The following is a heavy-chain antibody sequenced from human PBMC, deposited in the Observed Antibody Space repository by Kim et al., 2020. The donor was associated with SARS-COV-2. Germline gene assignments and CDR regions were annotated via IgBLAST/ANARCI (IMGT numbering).Heavy chain of an antibody. D-gene: IGHD2-21*02. CDR1: GFTFDDYA. J-gene: IGHJ3*02. V-gene: IGHV3-9*01. Sequence: GGSLRLSCAASGFTFDDYAMHWVRQAPGKGLEWVSGISWNSGSIGYADSVKGRFTISRDNAKNSLYLQMNSLRAEDTALYYCATAVTCGGDCPPEAFDIWGQGTMVTVSS. CDR2: ISWNSGSI. CDR3: ATAVTCGGDCPPEAFDI.